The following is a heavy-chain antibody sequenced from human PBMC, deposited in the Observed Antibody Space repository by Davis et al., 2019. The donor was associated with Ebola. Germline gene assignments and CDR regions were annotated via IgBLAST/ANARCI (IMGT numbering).Heavy chain of an antibody. V-gene: IGHV4-61*08. CDR2: IYYSGST. CDR1: GGSITSGGYY. D-gene: IGHD3-16*01. J-gene: IGHJ4*02. Sequence: PSETLSLTCTVSGGSITSGGYYWSWIRQHPGKGLEWIGYIYYSGSTNYNPSLKSRVTISVDTSKNQFSLKLSSVTAADTAVYYCARAGPMGDIDYWGQGTLVTVSS. CDR3: ARAGPMGDIDY.